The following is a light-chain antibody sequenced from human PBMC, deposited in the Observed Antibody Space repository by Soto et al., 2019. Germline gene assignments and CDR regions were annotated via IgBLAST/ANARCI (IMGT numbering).Light chain of an antibody. J-gene: IGKJ1*01. V-gene: IGKV1-5*01. CDR3: QQYNSYSSWT. CDR2: DAS. CDR1: QSISSW. Sequence: NHMSLSLSTLSGSVGDRVTITCRASQSISSWLAWYQQKPGKAPKILIYDASSLESGVPSRLSGSGSGTEFTLSISSLQPEDFATYYCQQYNSYSSWTFGQGTKVDI.